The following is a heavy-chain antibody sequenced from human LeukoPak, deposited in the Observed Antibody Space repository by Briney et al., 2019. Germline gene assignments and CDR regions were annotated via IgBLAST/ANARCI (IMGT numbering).Heavy chain of an antibody. CDR3: AGNWGPNYFDY. V-gene: IGHV4-39*07. CDR1: GGSISSSSYY. J-gene: IGHJ4*02. D-gene: IGHD7-27*01. Sequence: SETLSLTCTVSGGSISSSSYYWGWIRQPPGKGLEWIGSIYYSGSTYYNPSLKSRVTISVDTSKNQFSLKLSSVTAADTAVYYCAGNWGPNYFDYWGQGTLVTVSS. CDR2: IYYSGST.